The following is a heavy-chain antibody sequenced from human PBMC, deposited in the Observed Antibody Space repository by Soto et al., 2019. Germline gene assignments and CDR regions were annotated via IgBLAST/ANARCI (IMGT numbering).Heavy chain of an antibody. J-gene: IGHJ4*02. CDR2: ISGSGGST. Sequence: PGGSLRLSCAASGFTFSSYAMSWVRQAPGKGLEWVSAISGSGGSTYYADSVKGRFTISRDNSKNTLYLQMNSLRAEDTAVYYCAKYGLRFLEWLLSAFDYWGQGTLVTVSS. CDR3: AKYGLRFLEWLLSAFDY. V-gene: IGHV3-23*01. D-gene: IGHD3-3*01. CDR1: GFTFSSYA.